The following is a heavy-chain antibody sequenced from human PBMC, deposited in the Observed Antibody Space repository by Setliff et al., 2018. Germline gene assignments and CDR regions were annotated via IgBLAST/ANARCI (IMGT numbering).Heavy chain of an antibody. Sequence: PSETLSLTCGVSGSSISNDYYWGWIRQPPGRGLEWIGIISHSGSTDYNPSLKSRVTISLDKSRNQFSLHLNSVTASDTAVYYCARASYGWGSHYKIKWFDPWGQGTLVTVPQ. D-gene: IGHD3-10*01. J-gene: IGHJ5*02. V-gene: IGHV4-38-2*01. CDR1: GSSISNDYY. CDR2: ISHSGST. CDR3: ARASYGWGSHYKIKWFDP.